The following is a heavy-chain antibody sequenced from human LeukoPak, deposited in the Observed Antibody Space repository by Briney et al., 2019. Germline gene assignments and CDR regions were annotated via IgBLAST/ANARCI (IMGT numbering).Heavy chain of an antibody. J-gene: IGHJ4*02. V-gene: IGHV3-21*01. CDR3: ARELTNEGFDY. D-gene: IGHD1-1*01. CDR1: GFTFSTYT. CDR2: ISSTTTYI. Sequence: PGGCLRLSCAASGFTFSTYTMNWVRQAPGKGLEWVSSISSTTTYIYHADSVKGRFTISRDNAKNSLYLQMNGLRAEDTAVYYCARELTNEGFDYWGQGTLVTVSS.